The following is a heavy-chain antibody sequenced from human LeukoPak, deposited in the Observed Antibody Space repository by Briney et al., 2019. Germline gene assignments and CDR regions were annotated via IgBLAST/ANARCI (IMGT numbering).Heavy chain of an antibody. V-gene: IGHV3-23*01. CDR3: AKGRIASDY. Sequence: GALRLSCAASGFTFSSYAMRWVRQAPGKGLEWVSAISGSGGSPYYADSVKGRFTISRDNSKNTLYLQMNSLRAEDTAVYYCAKGRIASDYWGQGTLVTVSS. CDR2: ISGSGGSP. D-gene: IGHD2-21*01. CDR1: GFTFSSYA. J-gene: IGHJ4*02.